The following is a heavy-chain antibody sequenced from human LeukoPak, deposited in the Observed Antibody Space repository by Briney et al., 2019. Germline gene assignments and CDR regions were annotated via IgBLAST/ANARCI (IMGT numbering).Heavy chain of an antibody. CDR2: ISSNGGGT. CDR3: VKDQGTRYYYGSGSYYDY. CDR1: GFTFSSFA. J-gene: IGHJ4*02. Sequence: PGGSLRLSCSASGFTFSSFAMHWVRQAPGRGLEYVSAISSNGGGTYYADSMKDRFTISRDNSKKTLFLQMSSLRAEDTAVYYCVKDQGTRYYYGSGSYYDYWGQGTLVTVSS. V-gene: IGHV3-64D*06. D-gene: IGHD3-10*01.